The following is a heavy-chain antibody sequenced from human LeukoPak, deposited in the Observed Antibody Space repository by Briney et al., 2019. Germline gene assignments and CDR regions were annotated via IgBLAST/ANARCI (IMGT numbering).Heavy chain of an antibody. CDR1: GGSISGHY. CDR3: TRDRKYCDDSGGYSPSYCYGLDV. D-gene: IGHD3-22*01. CDR2: IYSSGRT. J-gene: IGHJ6*02. Sequence: PSETLSLTCTVSGGSISGHYWGWIRQSPGKGLEWIGYIYSSGRTNYNPSLKSRVTISADTSQNQFTLKVSSVTAADSAVYYCTRDRKYCDDSGGYSPSYCYGLDVWGQGTTVTVSS. V-gene: IGHV4-59*11.